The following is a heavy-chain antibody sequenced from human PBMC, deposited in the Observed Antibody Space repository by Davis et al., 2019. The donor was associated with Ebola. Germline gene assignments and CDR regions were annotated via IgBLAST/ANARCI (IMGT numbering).Heavy chain of an antibody. V-gene: IGHV3-74*01. Sequence: PGGSLRLSCAASGFTFSSYWMHWVRQAPGKGLVWVSRINSDGSSTSYADSVKGRFTISRDNAKNTLYLQMNSLRAEDTAVYYCVVTAIRNWFDPWGQGTLVTVSS. J-gene: IGHJ5*02. CDR2: INSDGSST. D-gene: IGHD2-21*02. CDR3: VVTAIRNWFDP. CDR1: GFTFSSYW.